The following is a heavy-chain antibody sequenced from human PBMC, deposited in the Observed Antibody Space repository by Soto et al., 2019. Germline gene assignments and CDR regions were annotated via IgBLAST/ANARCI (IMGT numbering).Heavy chain of an antibody. Sequence: VQLLESGGGLVQPGGSLRLSCAASEFTFSNYAMTWVRQAPGKRLEWVSLITGSDGRTYYADSVKGRFTISRDNSKNTLFLQMNSLRAEDTAVYYCAKATYDTTFYTSSFDSWGQGTLVTVSS. CDR3: AKATYDTTFYTSSFDS. J-gene: IGHJ4*02. D-gene: IGHD3-22*01. CDR1: EFTFSNYA. V-gene: IGHV3-23*01. CDR2: ITGSDGRT.